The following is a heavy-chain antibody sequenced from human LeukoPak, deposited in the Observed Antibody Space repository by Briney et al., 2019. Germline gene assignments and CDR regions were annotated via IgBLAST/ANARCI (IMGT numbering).Heavy chain of an antibody. D-gene: IGHD2-8*01. Sequence: LSLTCAVYGGSFSGYYWSWIRQAPGKGLEWVSYISSSGSTIYYADSVKGRFTISRDNAKNSLYLQMNSLRAEDTAVYYCARDNGLGAFDIWGQGTMVTVSS. CDR2: ISSSGSTI. CDR3: ARDNGLGAFDI. J-gene: IGHJ3*02. V-gene: IGHV3-11*01. CDR1: GGSFSGYY.